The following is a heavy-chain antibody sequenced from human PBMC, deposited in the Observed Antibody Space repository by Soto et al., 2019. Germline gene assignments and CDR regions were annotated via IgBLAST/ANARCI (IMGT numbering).Heavy chain of an antibody. CDR1: GGSISSYY. J-gene: IGHJ3*02. CDR2: IYSGGST. V-gene: IGHV4-59*01. D-gene: IGHD3-22*01. CDR3: ARDLPPSYDSSGYSVFDI. Sequence: QVQLQESGPGLVKPSETLSLTCSVSGGSISSYYWSWIRQSPGKGLEWIGYIYSGGSTNYNPSLKSRVHISVDTSKNQFSLKLSSVTAADTAVYYCARDLPPSYDSSGYSVFDIWGQGTMDTVSS.